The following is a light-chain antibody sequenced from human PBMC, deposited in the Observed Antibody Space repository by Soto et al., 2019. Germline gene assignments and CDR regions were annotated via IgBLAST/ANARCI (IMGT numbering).Light chain of an antibody. CDR1: SSDIGSHNF. V-gene: IGLV2-14*01. Sequence: QSALTQPASVSGSPGQSITISGTGTSSDIGSHNFVSWHQQHPGKAPKFIIYGVSNRPSVVPNRFSGCKSGNTASLTISGLQADDEADYYCSSYTSTYIWVFGGGTKLTVL. CDR3: SSYTSTYIWV. CDR2: GVS. J-gene: IGLJ3*02.